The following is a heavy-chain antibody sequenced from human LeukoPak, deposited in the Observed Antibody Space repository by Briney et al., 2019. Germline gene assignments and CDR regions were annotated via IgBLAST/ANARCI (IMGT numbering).Heavy chain of an antibody. V-gene: IGHV1-46*01. CDR3: ARGSSMITIDY. CDR2: INPSAGST. D-gene: IGHD3-16*01. Sequence: ASVKVSCKASGYAFTSYYVHWVRQAPGQGLEWMGIINPSAGSTNYAQKFQGRVTMTRDTSTSTLYMELSSLRSEDTAVYYCARGSSMITIDYWGQGTLVTVSS. CDR1: GYAFTSYY. J-gene: IGHJ4*02.